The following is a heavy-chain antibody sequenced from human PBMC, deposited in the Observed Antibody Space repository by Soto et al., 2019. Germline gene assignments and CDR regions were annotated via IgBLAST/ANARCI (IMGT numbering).Heavy chain of an antibody. J-gene: IGHJ4*02. CDR1: GYTFSSSD. Sequence: QVQLVQSGAEVKKPGASAKVSCKASGYTFSSSDISWVRQAPGQGLEWMGWISAYTGNTNYAQRLQGRLTMTTDTSTNTAYMELRSLRSDAPAVDYCALGGPISGSYWGGDYWGQGTLVTVSS. CDR3: ALGGPISGSYWGGDY. V-gene: IGHV1-18*01. CDR2: ISAYTGNT. D-gene: IGHD1-26*01.